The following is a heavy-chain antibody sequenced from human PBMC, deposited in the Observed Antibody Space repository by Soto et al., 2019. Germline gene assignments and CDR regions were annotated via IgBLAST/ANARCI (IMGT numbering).Heavy chain of an antibody. CDR1: GDSITSGGYY. D-gene: IGHD3-9*01. V-gene: IGHV4-31*03. CDR3: AGKQARYFSGYEY. CDR2: IYGSGGSGST. Sequence: PSETLSLTCTVTGDSITSGGYYWSWIRQHPGKRLEWLGYIYGSGGSGSTLYNPSLKSRITLSVDTSKTQFSPNLSSVTVADKAVYFCAGKQARYFSGYEYWGPEALV. J-gene: IGHJ4*02.